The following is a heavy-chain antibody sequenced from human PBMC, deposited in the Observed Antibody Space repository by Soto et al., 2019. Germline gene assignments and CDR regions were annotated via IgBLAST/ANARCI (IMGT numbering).Heavy chain of an antibody. J-gene: IGHJ4*02. CDR3: AKDTYHYYDSSGYYPGYFDY. Sequence: SLRLSCAASGFTFSSYAMSWVRQAPGKGLEWVSAISGSGGSTYYADSVKGRFTISRDNSKNTLYLQMNSLRAEDTAVYYCAKDTYHYYDSSGYYPGYFDYWGQGTLVTVSS. V-gene: IGHV3-23*01. CDR2: ISGSGGST. D-gene: IGHD3-22*01. CDR1: GFTFSSYA.